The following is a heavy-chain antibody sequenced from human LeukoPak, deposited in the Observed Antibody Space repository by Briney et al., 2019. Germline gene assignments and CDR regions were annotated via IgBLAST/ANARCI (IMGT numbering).Heavy chain of an antibody. D-gene: IGHD2-2*02. CDR1: GGTFSSYA. Sequence: SVKVSCKASGGTFSSYAISWVRQAPGQGLEWMGRIIPILGIANYAQKFQGRVTITADKSTSTAYMELSSLRSEDTAVYYCARDPRVDCSSTSCYTFLDYWGQGTLVTVSS. CDR2: IIPILGIA. V-gene: IGHV1-69*04. CDR3: ARDPRVDCSSTSCYTFLDY. J-gene: IGHJ4*02.